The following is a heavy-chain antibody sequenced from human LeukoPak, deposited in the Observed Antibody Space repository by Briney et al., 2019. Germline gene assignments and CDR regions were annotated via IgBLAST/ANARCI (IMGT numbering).Heavy chain of an antibody. D-gene: IGHD3-16*01. J-gene: IGHJ2*01. Sequence: GASLRLSCAASGFTFSHYEMIWVRQAPGKGLEWVSYINVGGTASNYADSMKGRFTTSRDDAQNSLYLQLNSLRVEDTGIYYCARKTDRLGAVGRDRFFDLWGRGTLVTVSS. CDR2: INVGGTAS. CDR1: GFTFSHYE. V-gene: IGHV3-48*03. CDR3: ARKTDRLGAVGRDRFFDL.